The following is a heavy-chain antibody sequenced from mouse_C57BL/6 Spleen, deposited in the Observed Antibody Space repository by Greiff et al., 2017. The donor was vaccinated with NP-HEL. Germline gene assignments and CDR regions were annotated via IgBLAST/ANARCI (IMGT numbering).Heavy chain of an antibody. CDR3: ARGLRLRDFDY. D-gene: IGHD3-2*02. CDR1: GFTFSDYG. Sequence: EVMLVESGGGLVKPGGSLKLSCAASGFTFSDYGMHWVRQAPEKGLEWVAYISSGSSTIYYADTVKGRFPISRDNAKNTLFLQMTSLRSEDTAMYYCARGLRLRDFDYWGQGTTLTVSS. J-gene: IGHJ2*01. CDR2: ISSGSSTI. V-gene: IGHV5-17*01.